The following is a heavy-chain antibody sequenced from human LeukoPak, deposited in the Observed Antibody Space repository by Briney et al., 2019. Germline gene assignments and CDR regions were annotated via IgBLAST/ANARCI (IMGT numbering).Heavy chain of an antibody. V-gene: IGHV3-23*01. CDR2: ISGSGGST. J-gene: IGHJ4*02. D-gene: IGHD3-22*01. CDR3: AKDRGDSSGYYPYYFDY. Sequence: GGSLRLSCAASGFTFSSYAMSWVRRAPGKGLEGVSAISGSGGSTYYADSVKGRFTISRDNSKNTLYLQMNSLRAEDTAVYYCAKDRGDSSGYYPYYFDYWGQGTLVTVSS. CDR1: GFTFSSYA.